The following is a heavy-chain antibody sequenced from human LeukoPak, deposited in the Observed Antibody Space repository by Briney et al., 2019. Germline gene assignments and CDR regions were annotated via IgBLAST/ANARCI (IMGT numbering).Heavy chain of an antibody. CDR1: GITLSNYG. D-gene: IGHD3-22*01. J-gene: IGHJ5*02. Sequence: PGGSLRLSCAVSGITLSNYGMTWVRQAPGKGLEWVAGISDTGGRTNYADSVKGRFAISRDNSKNTLYLQMNSLRAEDTAVYYCAKGAMIKTGGWFDPWGQGTLVTVSS. CDR2: ISDTGGRT. V-gene: IGHV3-23*01. CDR3: AKGAMIKTGGWFDP.